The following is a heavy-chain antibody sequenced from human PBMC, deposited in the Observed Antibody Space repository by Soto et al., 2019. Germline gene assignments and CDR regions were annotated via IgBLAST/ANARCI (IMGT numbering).Heavy chain of an antibody. Sequence: QVQLVQSGAEVKKPGASVKVSCKASGYTFTSYDINWVRQATGQGLEWMGWMNPNSGNTGYAQKFQGRVTMTRNTSISTAYMELSSLRSEYTAVYYCARVRRGYCTNGVCYHYYYYGMDVWGQGTTVTVSS. J-gene: IGHJ6*02. CDR3: ARVRRGYCTNGVCYHYYYYGMDV. D-gene: IGHD2-8*01. CDR2: MNPNSGNT. CDR1: GYTFTSYD. V-gene: IGHV1-8*01.